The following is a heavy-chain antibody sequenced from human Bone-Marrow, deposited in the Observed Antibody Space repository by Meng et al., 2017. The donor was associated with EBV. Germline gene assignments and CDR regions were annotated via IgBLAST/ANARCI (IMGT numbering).Heavy chain of an antibody. CDR2: ITTLNGHT. V-gene: IGHV1-18*01. J-gene: IGHJ4*02. Sequence: QAQMVQAGATVQVPGASGKVSCSATVYTFKNYHIPWVRQAPVQGLAWVGWITTLNGHTDYAQNFQGRVTMTTDTSTNTAYMELRSLRSDDTAVYYCARINCSGGSCYSPLWYWGQGTLVTVSS. CDR1: VYTFKNYH. CDR3: ARINCSGGSCYSPLWY. D-gene: IGHD2-15*01.